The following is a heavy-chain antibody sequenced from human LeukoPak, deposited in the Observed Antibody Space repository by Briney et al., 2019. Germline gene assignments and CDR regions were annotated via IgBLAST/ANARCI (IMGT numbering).Heavy chain of an antibody. V-gene: IGHV4-59*01. CDR3: ARETSITIFGVVTATYDAFDI. CDR1: GGSISSYY. D-gene: IGHD3-3*01. J-gene: IGHJ3*02. CDR2: IYYSGST. Sequence: SETLSLTCTVSGGSISSYYWSWIRQPPGKGLEWIGCIYYSGSTNYNPSLKSRVTISVDTSKNQFSLKLSSVTAADTAVYYCARETSITIFGVVTATYDAFDIWGQGTMVTVSS.